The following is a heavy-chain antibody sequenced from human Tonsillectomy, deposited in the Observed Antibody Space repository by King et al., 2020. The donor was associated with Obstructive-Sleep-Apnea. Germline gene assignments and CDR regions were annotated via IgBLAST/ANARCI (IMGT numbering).Heavy chain of an antibody. D-gene: IGHD6-19*01. V-gene: IGHV3-23*04. CDR1: GFTFSNYA. CDR2: ISGIGGST. Sequence: VQLVESGGDLVQPGGSLRLSCAASGFTFSNYAMSWVRQAPGKGLEWFSVISGIGGSTYYADYVKGRFTISRDNSKTTLFLQMNSLRAEDTAIYYCAKDHRIAVAGLFYYFDYWGQGTLVTVSS. J-gene: IGHJ4*02. CDR3: AKDHRIAVAGLFYYFDY.